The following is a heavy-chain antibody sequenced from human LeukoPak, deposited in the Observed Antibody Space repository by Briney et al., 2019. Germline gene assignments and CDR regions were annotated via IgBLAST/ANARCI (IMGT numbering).Heavy chain of an antibody. CDR2: IYYSGST. CDR1: GGFISSSSYY. J-gene: IGHJ5*02. CDR3: ARRYCSSTSCLLSWFDP. Sequence: SETLSLTCTVSGGFISSSSYYWGWIRQPPGKGLEWIGSIYYSGSTYYNPSLKSRVTISVDTSKNQFSLKLSSVTAADTAVYYCARRYCSSTSCLLSWFDPWGQGTLVTVSS. V-gene: IGHV4-39*01. D-gene: IGHD2-2*01.